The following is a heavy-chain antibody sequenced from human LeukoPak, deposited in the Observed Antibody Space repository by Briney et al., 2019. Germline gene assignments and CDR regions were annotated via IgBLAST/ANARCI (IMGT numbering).Heavy chain of an antibody. V-gene: IGHV3-48*02. D-gene: IGHD5-12*01. J-gene: IGHJ4*02. CDR1: GFAFSSYS. CDR2: ITSSSSSI. Sequence: GGSLRLSCAASGFAFSSYSMNWVRQAPGKGLEWLSYITSSSSSIFYADSVKGRFTISRDNAKNSLYLQMNSLRDDDTAVYYCARDRPNTGYDFDYWGQGALVTVSS. CDR3: ARDRPNTGYDFDY.